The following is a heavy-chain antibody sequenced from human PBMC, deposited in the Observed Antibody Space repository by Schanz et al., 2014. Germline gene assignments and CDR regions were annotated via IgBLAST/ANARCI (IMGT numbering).Heavy chain of an antibody. V-gene: IGHV3-9*01. CDR3: AKGRFGELSAFDI. Sequence: EVQLVESGGGLVQPGKSLRLSCAASGFTFDKYAMHWVRQAPGKGLVWVSVISWNSGTIGYADSVKGRFTISRDNAKNSVFLQMNSLRAEDTAVYYCAKGRFGELSAFDIWGQGTMVTVSS. D-gene: IGHD3-10*01. CDR1: GFTFDKYA. CDR2: ISWNSGTI. J-gene: IGHJ3*02.